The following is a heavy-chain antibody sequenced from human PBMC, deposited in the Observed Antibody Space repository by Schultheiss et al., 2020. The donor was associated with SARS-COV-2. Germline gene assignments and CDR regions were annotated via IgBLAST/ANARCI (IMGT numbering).Heavy chain of an antibody. CDR2: ISGSGGST. CDR3: AILRADYYDSSGYPYDY. D-gene: IGHD3-22*01. J-gene: IGHJ4*02. Sequence: GESLKISCAASGFTFSSYAMSWVRQAPGKGLEWVSAISGSGGSTYYADSVKGRFTISRDNSKNTLYLQMNSLRAEDTAVYYCAILRADYYDSSGYPYDYWGQGTLVTVSS. CDR1: GFTFSSYA. V-gene: IGHV3-23*01.